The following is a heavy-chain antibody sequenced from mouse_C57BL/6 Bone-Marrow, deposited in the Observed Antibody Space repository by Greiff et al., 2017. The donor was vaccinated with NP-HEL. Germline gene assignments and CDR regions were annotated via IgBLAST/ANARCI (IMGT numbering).Heavy chain of an antibody. CDR3: TGLEAWFAY. Sequence: DVQLQESGGGLVQPGGSMKLSCVASGFTFSNYWMNWVRQSPEKGLEWVAQIRLKSDNYATHYAESVKGRFTISRDDSKSSVYLQMNNLRAEDTGIYYCTGLEAWFAYWGQGTLVTVSA. J-gene: IGHJ3*01. CDR1: GFTFSNYW. CDR2: IRLKSDNYAT. V-gene: IGHV6-3*01.